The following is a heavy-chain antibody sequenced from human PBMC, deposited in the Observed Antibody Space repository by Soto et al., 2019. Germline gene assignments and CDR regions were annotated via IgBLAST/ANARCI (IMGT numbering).Heavy chain of an antibody. V-gene: IGHV4-30-4*01. D-gene: IGHD3-9*01. CDR1: GGSISSGDYY. J-gene: IGHJ4*02. CDR2: IYYSGST. Sequence: QVQLQESGPGLVKPSQTLSLTCTVSGGSISSGDYYWSWIRQPPGKGLEWIGYIYYSGSTYYNPSLKRRVTITVDTSKHPFSLKLSSVTAADTAVYYCARDLSEIDHYDILTGLGYWGQGTLVTVSS. CDR3: ARDLSEIDHYDILTGLGY.